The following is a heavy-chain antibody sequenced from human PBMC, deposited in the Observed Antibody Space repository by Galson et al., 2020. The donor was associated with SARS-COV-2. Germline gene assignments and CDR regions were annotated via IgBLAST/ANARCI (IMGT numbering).Heavy chain of an antibody. J-gene: IGHJ2*01. CDR2: INHSGST. V-gene: IGHV4-34*01. CDR1: GGSFSGYY. Sequence: SETLSLTCAVYGGSFSGYYWSWIRQPPGKGLEWIGEINHSGSTNYNPSLKSRVTISVDTSKNQFSLKLSSVTAADTAVYYCARAAWAAWYFDLWGRGTLVTVSS. CDR3: ARAAWAAWYFDL. D-gene: IGHD6-13*01.